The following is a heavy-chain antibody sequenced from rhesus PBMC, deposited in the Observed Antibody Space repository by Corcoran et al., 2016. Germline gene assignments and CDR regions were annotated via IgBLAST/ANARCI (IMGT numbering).Heavy chain of an antibody. V-gene: IGHV4-73*01. CDR1: GGSISGYYY. J-gene: IGHJ4*01. Sequence: QVQLQQGGEGLVKPSETLSLTCAVYGGSISGYYYWSWILQPPGKGLEWIGYIYGNSASTTYNPSLKNRVTISKDTSKNQFSLKLSSVTAADTAVYYCARDHDTVGTGSFDYWGQGVLVTVSS. CDR2: IYGNSAST. D-gene: IGHD5-24*01. CDR3: ARDHDTVGTGSFDY.